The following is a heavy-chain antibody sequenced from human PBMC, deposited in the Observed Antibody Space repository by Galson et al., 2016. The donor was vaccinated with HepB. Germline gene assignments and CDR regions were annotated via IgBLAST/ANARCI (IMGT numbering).Heavy chain of an antibody. Sequence: SLRLSCAASGFTFSSYGMHWVRQAPGKGLEWVAVISYDGSNKYYADSVKGRFAISRDNSKNTLYLQMNSLRAEVTAVYYCAKQIYTMEQWLVPEFDYWGQGTLVTVSS. CDR3: AKQIYTMEQWLVPEFDY. CDR2: ISYDGSNK. J-gene: IGHJ4*02. V-gene: IGHV3-30*18. D-gene: IGHD6-19*01. CDR1: GFTFSSYG.